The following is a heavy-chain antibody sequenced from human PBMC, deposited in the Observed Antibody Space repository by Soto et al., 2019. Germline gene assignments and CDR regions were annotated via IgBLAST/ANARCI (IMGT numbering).Heavy chain of an antibody. V-gene: IGHV1-18*04. Sequence: XSVKVSCKASDSTFTSYGVSWVRQAPGQGLECMGWISAYNGNTNYAQKLQGRVTMTTDTSTSTAYMELRSLRSDDTAVYYCARGLLRTTLWAPPAKYFDDWGQGTLDTVSS. CDR1: DSTFTSYG. CDR3: ARGLLRTTLWAPPAKYFDD. D-gene: IGHD1-1*01. J-gene: IGHJ4*02. CDR2: ISAYNGNT.